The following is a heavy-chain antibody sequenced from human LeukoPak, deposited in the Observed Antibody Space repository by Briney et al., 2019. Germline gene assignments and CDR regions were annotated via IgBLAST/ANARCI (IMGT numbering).Heavy chain of an antibody. Sequence: PSETLSLTCAVSGGSISSSNWWSWVRQPPGKGLEWIGEIYHSGSTNYNPSLKSRVTISVDKSKNQFSLKLSSVTAADTAVYYCARGRRWAAAAILYWGQGTLVTVSS. CDR1: GGSISSSNW. CDR2: IYHSGST. J-gene: IGHJ4*02. D-gene: IGHD6-13*01. CDR3: ARGRRWAAAAILY. V-gene: IGHV4-4*02.